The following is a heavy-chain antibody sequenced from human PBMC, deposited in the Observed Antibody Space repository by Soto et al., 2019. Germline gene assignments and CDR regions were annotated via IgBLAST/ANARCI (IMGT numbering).Heavy chain of an antibody. Sequence: SETLSLTCTVSGDSISDNYWSWIRQPPGKTLEWIGYMYYTGSTNYNPSLKSRVTMSVDTSKNQFSLRLSSVTAADTAVYYCAGLQSMRLSGLGPWGQGTLVTVSS. J-gene: IGHJ5*02. V-gene: IGHV4-59*12. CDR2: MYYTGST. CDR3: AGLQSMRLSGLGP. D-gene: IGHD3-16*02. CDR1: GDSISDNY.